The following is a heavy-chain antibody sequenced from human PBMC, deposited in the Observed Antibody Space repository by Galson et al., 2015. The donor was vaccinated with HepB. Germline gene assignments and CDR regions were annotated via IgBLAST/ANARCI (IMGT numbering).Heavy chain of an antibody. CDR1: GGTFSSYA. V-gene: IGHV1-69*13. Sequence: SVKVSCKASGGTFSSYAISWVRQAPGQGLEWMGGIIPIFGTANYAQKFQGRVTITADDSTSTAYMELSSLRSEDTAVYYCARNYDSSDLGRSRGPTYYYSGMDVWGQGTTVPVSS. CDR3: ARNYDSSDLGRSRGPTYYYSGMDV. D-gene: IGHD3-22*01. CDR2: IIPIFGTA. J-gene: IGHJ6*02.